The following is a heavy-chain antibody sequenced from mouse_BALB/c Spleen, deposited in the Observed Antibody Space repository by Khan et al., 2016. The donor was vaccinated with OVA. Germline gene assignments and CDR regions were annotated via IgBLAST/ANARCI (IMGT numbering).Heavy chain of an antibody. Sequence: EVQLQESGPGLVKPSQSLSLTCSVTGYSITSGYYWNWIRQFPGNKLEWMGYISYDGSNNYNPSLKNRISITRDTSKNQFFLKLNSVTTEDTATYYCARGRDRYSCAYWGQGTLVTVSA. J-gene: IGHJ3*01. CDR1: GYSITSGYY. CDR3: ARGRDRYSCAY. V-gene: IGHV3-6*02. CDR2: ISYDGSN. D-gene: IGHD2-14*01.